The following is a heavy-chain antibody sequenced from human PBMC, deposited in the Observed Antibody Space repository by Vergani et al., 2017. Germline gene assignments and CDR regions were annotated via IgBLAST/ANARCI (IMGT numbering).Heavy chain of an antibody. D-gene: IGHD6-13*01. CDR1: GGSISSSNW. CDR2: IYHSGST. CDR3: ARDSGSSFYYFDY. Sequence: QVQLQESGPGLVKPSGTLSLTCAVSGGSISSSNWWSWVRQPPGKGLEWIGDIYHSGSTNYNPSLKSRVTISVDKSNNQFSLKLSSVTAADTAVYYCARDSGSSFYYFDYWGQGTLVTVSS. V-gene: IGHV4-4*02. J-gene: IGHJ4*02.